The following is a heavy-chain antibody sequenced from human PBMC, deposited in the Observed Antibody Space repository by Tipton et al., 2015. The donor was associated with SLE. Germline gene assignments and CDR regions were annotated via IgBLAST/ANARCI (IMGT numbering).Heavy chain of an antibody. V-gene: IGHV4-39*07. D-gene: IGHD4/OR15-4a*01. CDR1: GGSISSGSYY. Sequence: LRLSCTVSGGSISSGSYYWSWIRRPPGKGLEWIGETTHSGKTNYNPSLKSRVTISADTSKNQFSLKLTSVTVADTAVYYCTRGGRGDGANPFDPWGQGTLVTVSS. CDR2: TTHSGKT. J-gene: IGHJ5*02. CDR3: TRGGRGDGANPFDP.